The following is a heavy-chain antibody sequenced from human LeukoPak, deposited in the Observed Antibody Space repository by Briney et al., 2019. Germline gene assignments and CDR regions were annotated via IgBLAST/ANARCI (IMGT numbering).Heavy chain of an antibody. CDR1: GFAFSNYW. V-gene: IGHV3-7*01. J-gene: IGHJ4*02. Sequence: GGSLRLSCAASGFAFSNYWMSWVRQAPGKGLERVANIKQDGSENYYVDSVKGRFTVSRDSAKNSLYLQMNSLRAEDTAVYYCARGRYCSSITCRYLDYWGQGTLVTVSS. CDR3: ARGRYCSSITCRYLDY. CDR2: IKQDGSEN. D-gene: IGHD2-2*01.